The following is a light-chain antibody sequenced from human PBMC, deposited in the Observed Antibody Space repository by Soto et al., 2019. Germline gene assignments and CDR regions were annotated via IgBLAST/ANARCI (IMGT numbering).Light chain of an antibody. CDR1: SSDVGGYNY. V-gene: IGLV2-14*01. J-gene: IGLJ2*01. CDR2: DVS. Sequence: QSVLTQPASVSGSPGQSITISCTGTSSDVGGYNYVSWYQQHPGKAPKLMIYDVSNRPSGVSNRFSGSKSGNTASLTISGLQAEDEVDYYCSSYTISTLVVFGGGTKVTVL. CDR3: SSYTISTLVV.